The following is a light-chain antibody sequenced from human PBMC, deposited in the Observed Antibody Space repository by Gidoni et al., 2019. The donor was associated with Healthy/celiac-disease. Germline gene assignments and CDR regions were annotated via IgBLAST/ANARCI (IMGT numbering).Light chain of an antibody. CDR1: QSVSSN. J-gene: IGKJ3*01. V-gene: IGKV3-15*01. Sequence: EIVMTHSPATLSVSPGERATLSCRASQSVSSNLAWYQQKPGQAPRLLIYGASTRATGIPARFSGSGSGTEFTLTISSLQSEDFAVYYCQQYNNWPPRPTFXPXTKVDIK. CDR3: QQYNNWPPRPT. CDR2: GAS.